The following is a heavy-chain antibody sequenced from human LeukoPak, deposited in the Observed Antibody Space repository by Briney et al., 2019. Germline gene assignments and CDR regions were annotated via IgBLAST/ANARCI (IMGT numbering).Heavy chain of an antibody. CDR3: ARRIRSGTYFDY. V-gene: IGHV2-5*01. Sequence: TLSLTCTVSGGSISSYYWSWIRQPPGKALEWLALIYWNDDERYSPSLKSRLTITKDTSKNQVVLTMTNMDPVDTATYYCARRIRSGTYFDYWGQGTLVTVSS. D-gene: IGHD1-26*01. J-gene: IGHJ4*02. CDR2: IYWNDDE. CDR1: GGSISSYYW.